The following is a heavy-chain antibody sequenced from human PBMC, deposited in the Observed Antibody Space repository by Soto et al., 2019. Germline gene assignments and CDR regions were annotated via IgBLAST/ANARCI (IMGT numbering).Heavy chain of an antibody. CDR3: AKAVSIAASCFGP. CDR1: GFTVSSYA. J-gene: IGHJ5*02. Sequence: EVQLLESGGGLVQPGGSLRLSGAASGFTVSSYAMSWVRQAPGKGLEWVSAISGSGGGTYDADSVKGRFTISRHNSKHTLYLPRNSLGDEDTAVYYCAKAVSIAASCFGPWGQGTLVTVCS. CDR2: ISGSGGGT. D-gene: IGHD6-13*01. V-gene: IGHV3-23*01.